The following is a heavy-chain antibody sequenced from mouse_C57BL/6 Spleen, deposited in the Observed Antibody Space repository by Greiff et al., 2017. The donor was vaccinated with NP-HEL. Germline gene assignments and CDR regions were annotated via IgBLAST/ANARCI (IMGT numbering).Heavy chain of an antibody. Sequence: DVHLVESGGGLVKPGGSLKLSCAASGFTFSSYAMSWVRQTPEKRLEWVATISDGGSYTYYPDNVKGRFTISRDNAKNNLYLQMSHLKSEDTAMYYCARITSNYFDYGGQGTTLTVSS. D-gene: IGHD1-3*01. J-gene: IGHJ2*01. CDR2: ISDGGSYT. V-gene: IGHV5-4*01. CDR1: GFTFSSYA. CDR3: ARITSNYFDY.